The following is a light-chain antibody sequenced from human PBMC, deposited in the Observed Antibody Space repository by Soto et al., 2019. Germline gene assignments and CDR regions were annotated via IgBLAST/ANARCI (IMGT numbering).Light chain of an antibody. CDR3: QSADSSGTYV. CDR1: ALPKQY. J-gene: IGLJ1*01. Sequence: SSELTQPPSVSVSPGQTARLTCSGDALPKQYAYWYQQKPGQAPVLVIYKDSERPSGIPERFSGSSSGTTVTLTISGVQAEDEADYYCQSADSSGTYVFGTGTKLTVL. V-gene: IGLV3-25*02. CDR2: KDS.